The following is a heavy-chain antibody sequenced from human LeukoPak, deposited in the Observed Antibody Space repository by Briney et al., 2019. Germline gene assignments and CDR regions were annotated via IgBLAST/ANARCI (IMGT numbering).Heavy chain of an antibody. V-gene: IGHV3-23*01. CDR2: ISGGAGST. CDR3: AKVGSSGWYSAFDI. CDR1: AITFSTYA. Sequence: GGSLRLSCAASAITFSTYAMSWVRQAPGKGLECVSVISGGAGSTYYADSVKGRFTISRDNAKNSLYLQMNSLRAEDTALYYCAKVGSSGWYSAFDIWGQGTMVTVSS. D-gene: IGHD6-19*01. J-gene: IGHJ3*02.